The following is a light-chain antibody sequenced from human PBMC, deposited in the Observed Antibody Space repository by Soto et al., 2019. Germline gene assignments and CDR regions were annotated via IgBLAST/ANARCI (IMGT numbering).Light chain of an antibody. CDR1: QGISSY. Sequence: AIRMTQSPSSFSASTGDRVTMTCRASQGISSYLAWYQQKPGKAPKLLIYAASTLQSGVPSRFSGSGSGTDFTLTISYLQSEDFATYYCQQYYSYPHTFGQGTKVEIK. J-gene: IGKJ1*01. V-gene: IGKV1-8*01. CDR3: QQYYSYPHT. CDR2: AAS.